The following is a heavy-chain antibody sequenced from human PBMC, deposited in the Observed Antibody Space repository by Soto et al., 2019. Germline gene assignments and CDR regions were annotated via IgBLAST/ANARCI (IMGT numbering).Heavy chain of an antibody. CDR1: GFSLSTSGVG. CDR3: AHRRNTAVAGYFEY. Sequence: QITLKESGPTLVKPTQTLKLTCTFSGFSLSTSGVGVGWIRQPPGKALEWLALIYWNDDRRYSPSLKSRLTIPEDTSENQVVLTMTNMDPADTATYYCAHRRNTAVAGYFEYWGQGTLVTVSS. V-gene: IGHV2-5*01. CDR2: IYWNDDR. J-gene: IGHJ4*02. D-gene: IGHD6-19*01.